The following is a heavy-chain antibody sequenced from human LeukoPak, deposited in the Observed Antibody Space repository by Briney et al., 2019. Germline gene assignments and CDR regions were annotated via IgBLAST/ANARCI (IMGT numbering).Heavy chain of an antibody. V-gene: IGHV3-21*01. CDR2: ISSSSSYI. CDR1: GFTFSTYN. CDR3: ARPYGSGSYYPGS. J-gene: IGHJ5*02. Sequence: GGSLRLSCAASGFTFSTYNMNWVRQAAGKGLEWVSSISSSSSYIYYADSVKGRFTISRDNAKNSLYLQINSLRAEDTAVYFCARPYGSGSYYPGSWGRGTLVTVSS. D-gene: IGHD3-10*01.